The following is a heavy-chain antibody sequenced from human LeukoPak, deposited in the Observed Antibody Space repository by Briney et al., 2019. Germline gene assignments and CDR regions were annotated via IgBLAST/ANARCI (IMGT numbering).Heavy chain of an antibody. CDR3: ARDNTYYDFWSGYPPRVPGD. Sequence: VASVKVSCKASGYTFTSYDINWVRQAPGQGLEWMGWINPNSGGTNYAQKFQGRVTMTRDTSISTAYMELSRLRSDDTAVYYCARDNTYYDFWSGYPPRVPGDWGQGTLVTVSS. CDR1: GYTFTSYD. V-gene: IGHV1-2*02. D-gene: IGHD3-3*01. CDR2: INPNSGGT. J-gene: IGHJ4*02.